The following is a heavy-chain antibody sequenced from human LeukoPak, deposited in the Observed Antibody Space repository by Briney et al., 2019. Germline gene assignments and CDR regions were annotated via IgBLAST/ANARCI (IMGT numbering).Heavy chain of an antibody. CDR1: GYSFTSYW. V-gene: IGHV5-51*01. Sequence: LGESLKISCKGSGYSFTSYWIGWVRQLPGKGLEWMGVIYPGDSDTRYSPSFQGQVTISADKSISTAYLQWSSLKASDTAMYYCARQDQGYSSSSTYYFDYWGQGTLVTVSS. CDR2: IYPGDSDT. CDR3: ARQDQGYSSSSTYYFDY. D-gene: IGHD6-6*01. J-gene: IGHJ4*02.